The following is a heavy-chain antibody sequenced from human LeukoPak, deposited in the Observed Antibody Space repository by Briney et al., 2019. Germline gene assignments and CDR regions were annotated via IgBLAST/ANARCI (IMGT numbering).Heavy chain of an antibody. D-gene: IGHD6-19*01. J-gene: IGHJ4*02. CDR2: NNARNGNT. V-gene: IGHV1-3*01. CDR1: VYTFTHYS. CDR3: VNLGGSRQWQSIHLVMDDY. Sequence: GASVTVSYKASVYTFTHYSMHWVRLAPAQTLEGMGLNNARNGNTRYSPKFNARVTIRRDTSVSTAKMQLSRLRSEETAVYSCVNLGGSRQWQSIHLVMDDYWGQGTLVTVSS.